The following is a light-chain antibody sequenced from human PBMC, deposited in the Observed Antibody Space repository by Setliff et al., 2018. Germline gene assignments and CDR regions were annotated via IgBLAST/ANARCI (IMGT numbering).Light chain of an antibody. CDR2: DVL. J-gene: IGLJ1*01. CDR3: SSYTSSSTL. V-gene: IGLV2-14*03. Sequence: QSALTQPASVSGSPGQSITISCTGTSSDVGGYDFVSWYQQHPGKAHKLMIFDVLNRPSGVSDRFSGSKSGNTASLTITGLQAEDEADYYCSSYTSSSTLFGTGTKVTVL. CDR1: SSDVGGYDF.